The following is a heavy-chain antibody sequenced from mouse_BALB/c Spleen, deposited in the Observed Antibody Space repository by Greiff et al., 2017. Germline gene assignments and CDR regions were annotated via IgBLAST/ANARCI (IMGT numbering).Heavy chain of an antibody. J-gene: IGHJ1*01. Sequence: DVKLVESGPELVKPGASVKMSCKASGYTFTDYYMDWVKQSHGESFEWIGRVNPYNGGTSYNQKFKGKATLTVDKSSSTAYMELNSLTSEDSAVYYCATHGNFYWYFDVWGAGTTVTVSS. CDR2: VNPYNGGT. V-gene: IGHV1-19*01. CDR1: GYTFTDYY. CDR3: ATHGNFYWYFDV. D-gene: IGHD2-1*01.